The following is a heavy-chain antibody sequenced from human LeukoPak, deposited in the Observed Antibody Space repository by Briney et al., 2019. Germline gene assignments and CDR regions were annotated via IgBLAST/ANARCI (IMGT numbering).Heavy chain of an antibody. CDR1: GGTFSSYA. J-gene: IGHJ4*02. V-gene: IGHV1-69*01. CDR3: AREKSSGIAAAGVDY. Sequence: SVKVSCKASGGTFSSYAISWVRQAPGQGLEWMGGIIPIFGTANYAQKFQGRVTITADESTSTAYMELSSLKSEDTAVYYCAREKSSGIAAAGVDYWGQGTLVTVSS. CDR2: IIPIFGTA. D-gene: IGHD6-13*01.